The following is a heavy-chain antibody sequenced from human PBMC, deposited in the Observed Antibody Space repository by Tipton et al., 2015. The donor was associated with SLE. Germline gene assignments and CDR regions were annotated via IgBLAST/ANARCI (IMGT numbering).Heavy chain of an antibody. CDR3: ARDRAGPGGAFDI. J-gene: IGHJ3*02. V-gene: IGHV4-59*01. CDR2: IYYSGST. CDR1: GGSISSYY. Sequence: LRLSCTVSGGSISSYYWSWIRQPPGKGLEWIGYIYYSGSTNYNPSLKSRVTISVDTSKNQFSLKLSSVTAADTAVYYCARDRAGPGGAFDIWGQGTMVTVSS. D-gene: IGHD3-10*01.